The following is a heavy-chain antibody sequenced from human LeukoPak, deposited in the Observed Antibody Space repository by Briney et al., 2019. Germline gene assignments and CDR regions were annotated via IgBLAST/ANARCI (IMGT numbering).Heavy chain of an antibody. V-gene: IGHV4-34*01. D-gene: IGHD3-22*01. CDR3: ARRPGAAGYYYDSSGYSNPLDY. Sequence: SETLSLTCAVYVGSFSGYYWSWIRQPLGKGLECIGEINHSGSTKYNPSLKSRVTISVDTSKNQFSLKLSSVTAADTAVYYCARRPGAAGYYYDSSGYSNPLDYWGQGTLVTVSS. J-gene: IGHJ4*02. CDR1: VGSFSGYY. CDR2: INHSGST.